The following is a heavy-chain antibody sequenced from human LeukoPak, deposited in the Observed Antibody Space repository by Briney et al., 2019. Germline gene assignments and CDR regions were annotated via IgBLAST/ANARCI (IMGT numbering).Heavy chain of an antibody. CDR2: INSDGSST. CDR3: ASIYWYDAFDI. V-gene: IGHV3-74*01. Sequence: GGSLRLSCAASGFTFSSYWMHWVRQAPGKGLVWVSRINSDGSSTSYADSVKGRFTISRDNAKNTLYLQMNSLRAEDTAAYYCASIYWYDAFDIWGQGTMVTVSS. D-gene: IGHD2-8*02. J-gene: IGHJ3*02. CDR1: GFTFSSYW.